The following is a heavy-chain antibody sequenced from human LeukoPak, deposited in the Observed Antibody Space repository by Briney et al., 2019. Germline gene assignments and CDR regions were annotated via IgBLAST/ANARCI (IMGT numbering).Heavy chain of an antibody. J-gene: IGHJ4*02. Sequence: PGGSLRLSCAASGFTFSSSAMSWVRQAPGQGLECVSVISISGGGTYYADSVKGRFTISRDNSKNTLYLQMNSLRAEDTAVYYCAKGSGWYLPVDYWGQGTLVTVSS. D-gene: IGHD6-19*01. CDR1: GFTFSSSA. V-gene: IGHV3-23*01. CDR3: AKGSGWYLPVDY. CDR2: ISISGGGT.